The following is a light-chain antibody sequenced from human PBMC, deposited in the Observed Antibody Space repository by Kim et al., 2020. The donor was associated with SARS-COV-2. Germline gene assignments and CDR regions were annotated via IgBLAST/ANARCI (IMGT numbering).Light chain of an antibody. CDR2: GAS. J-gene: IGKJ5*01. Sequence: EILMTQSPATLSVSPGERATLSCRASQSVNSNLAWYQQKPGQAPRLLIYGASTRATGIPARFSGTGSGTDFTLTISSLQSEDFAVYYCQQYNDWPPAITFGQGTRLENK. CDR3: QQYNDWPPAIT. CDR1: QSVNSN. V-gene: IGKV3-15*01.